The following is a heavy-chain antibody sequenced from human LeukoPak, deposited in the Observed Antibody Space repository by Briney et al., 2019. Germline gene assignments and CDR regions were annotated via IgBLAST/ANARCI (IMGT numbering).Heavy chain of an antibody. J-gene: IGHJ4*02. CDR2: IYTSGNT. Sequence: SETLSLTCTVSGSSISSYHWSWIRQPAGKGLEWIGRIYTSGNTNYNPSLKSRVTMSVDTSKNQFSLKLSSVTAADTAVYYCAGVGDYALKDWGQGTLVTVSS. CDR1: GSSISSYH. V-gene: IGHV4-4*07. D-gene: IGHD3-16*01. CDR3: AGVGDYALKD.